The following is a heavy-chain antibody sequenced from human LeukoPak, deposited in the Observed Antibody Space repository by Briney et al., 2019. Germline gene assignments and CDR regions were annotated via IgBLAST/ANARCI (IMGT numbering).Heavy chain of an antibody. CDR3: AREGGGPLEPFDY. V-gene: IGHV3-53*01. CDR1: GFTVSRNY. CDR2: IYSGGST. Sequence: GGSLRLSCAASGFTVSRNYMSWVRQAPGKGLEWVSVIYSGGSTYYADSVKGRFTISRDNSKNTLYLQMNSLRAEDTAVYYCAREGGGPLEPFDYWGQGTLVTVSS. D-gene: IGHD1-1*01. J-gene: IGHJ4*02.